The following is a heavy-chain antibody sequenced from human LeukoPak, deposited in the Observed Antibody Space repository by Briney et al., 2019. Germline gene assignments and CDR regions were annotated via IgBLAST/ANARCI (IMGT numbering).Heavy chain of an antibody. CDR2: ISGSGGST. CDR3: ARRYCSGGSCYHQFDY. J-gene: IGHJ4*02. D-gene: IGHD2-15*01. CDR1: GFTFSSYA. V-gene: IGHV3-23*01. Sequence: GGSLRLSCAASGFTFSSYAMSWARQAPGKGLEWVSAISGSGGSTYYADSVKGRFTISRDNSKNTLYLQMNSLRAEDTAVYYCARRYCSGGSCYHQFDYWGQGTLVTVSS.